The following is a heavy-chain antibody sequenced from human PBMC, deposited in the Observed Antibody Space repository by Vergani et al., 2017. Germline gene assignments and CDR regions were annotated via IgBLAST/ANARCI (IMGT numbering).Heavy chain of an antibody. D-gene: IGHD6-19*01. Sequence: QVNLQESGPGLVKSSETLSLTCCVSFDSIRNLYCNWIRQPPGKGLEWIGSIHYSENTNSNPSLKTRVSISVDTSKNQLSLTLTSVTAADTAVYYCASDTHSGQRADRWGQGILVTVTS. CDR2: IHYSENT. V-gene: IGHV4-59*11. CDR3: ASDTHSGQRADR. J-gene: IGHJ5*02. CDR1: FDSIRNLY.